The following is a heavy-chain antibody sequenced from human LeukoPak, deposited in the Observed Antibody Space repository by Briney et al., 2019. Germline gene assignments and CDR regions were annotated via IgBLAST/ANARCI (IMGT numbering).Heavy chain of an antibody. CDR3: ARGNGPGSFIIDY. CDR1: GFIFTSHS. Sequence: GGSLRLSCAASGFIFTSHSMNWVRQAPGKGLEWVSFIDSGSSIHYADSVRGRFTISRDNAKNLLYLQMNSLRAEDTAEYFCARGNGPGSFIIDYWGQGTLVAASS. J-gene: IGHJ4*02. D-gene: IGHD3-10*01. CDR2: IDSGSSI. V-gene: IGHV3-48*01.